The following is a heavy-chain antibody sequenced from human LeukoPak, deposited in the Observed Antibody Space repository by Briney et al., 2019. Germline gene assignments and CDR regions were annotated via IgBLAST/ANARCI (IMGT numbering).Heavy chain of an antibody. CDR3: VVGDYYDSSGYYRAFQH. V-gene: IGHV3-48*03. D-gene: IGHD3-22*01. CDR2: ISSSGSTI. J-gene: IGHJ1*01. CDR1: GFTFSSYE. Sequence: GGSLRLSCAASGFTFSSYEMNWVRQAPGKGLEWVSYISSSGSTIYYADSVKGRFTISRDNAKNSLYLQMNSLRAEDTAVYYCVVGDYYDSSGYYRAFQHWGQGTLVTVSS.